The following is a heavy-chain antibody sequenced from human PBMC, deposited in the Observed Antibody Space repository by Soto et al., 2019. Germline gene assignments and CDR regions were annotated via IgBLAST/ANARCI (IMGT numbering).Heavy chain of an antibody. CDR2: IYYSGST. D-gene: IGHD6-6*01. Sequence: PSETLSLTCTVSGGSISSSSYYWGWIRQPPGKGLEWIGSIYYSGSTYYNPSLKSRVTISVDTSKNQFSLKLSSVTAADTAVYYCARGYSSSSYYYYYYMDVWGKGTTVTVSS. CDR1: GGSISSSSYY. V-gene: IGHV4-39*01. J-gene: IGHJ6*03. CDR3: ARGYSSSSYYYYYYMDV.